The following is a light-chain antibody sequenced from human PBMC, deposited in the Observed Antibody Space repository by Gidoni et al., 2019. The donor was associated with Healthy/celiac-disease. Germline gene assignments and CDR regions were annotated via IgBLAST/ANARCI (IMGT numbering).Light chain of an antibody. CDR2: SNN. J-gene: IGLJ3*02. CDR3: VAWDDSLNGWV. CDR1: SSNIGSNT. V-gene: IGLV1-44*01. Sequence: QSVLTQPPSASGTPGHGVAISCSGSSSNIGSNTVNWYQQLPGTAPKLLIYSNNQRPSGVPDRFSGSKSGTSASLAISGLQSEDDADYYCVAWDDSLNGWVFGGGTKLTVL.